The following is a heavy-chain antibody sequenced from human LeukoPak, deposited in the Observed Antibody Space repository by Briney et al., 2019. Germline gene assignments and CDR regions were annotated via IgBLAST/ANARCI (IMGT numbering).Heavy chain of an antibody. CDR2: IKSDGSST. CDR3: AKGGSGYYYNNGMDV. CDR1: GFTFSPYW. Sequence: PGGSLRLSCAASGFTFSPYWVHWVRQAPGKGLVWVSRIKSDGSSTNYADSVKGRFTISRDNSKNTLYLQMNSLRAEDTAVYYCAKGGSGYYYNNGMDVWGQGTTVTVSS. V-gene: IGHV3-74*01. J-gene: IGHJ6*02. D-gene: IGHD3-3*01.